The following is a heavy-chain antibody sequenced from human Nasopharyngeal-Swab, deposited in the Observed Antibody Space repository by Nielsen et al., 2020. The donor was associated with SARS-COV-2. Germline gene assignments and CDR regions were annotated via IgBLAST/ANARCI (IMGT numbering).Heavy chain of an antibody. CDR2: IFHTGTT. V-gene: IGHV4-4*02. Sequence: GSLRLSCTVSGGSVNSSNWWSWVRQPPGKGLEWIAEIFHTGTTNRNPSLRGRVTIAVDKSKNQVSLTLRSVTAADTAVYYCARDRPSYFESGSSVPRPHFYGMDVWGHGTTVTVSS. CDR1: GGSVNSSNW. D-gene: IGHD3-10*01. J-gene: IGHJ6*02. CDR3: ARDRPSYFESGSSVPRPHFYGMDV.